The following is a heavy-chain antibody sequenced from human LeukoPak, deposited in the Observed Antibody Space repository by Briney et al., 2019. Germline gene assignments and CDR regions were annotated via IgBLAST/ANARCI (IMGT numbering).Heavy chain of an antibody. CDR1: GCTFTSYD. J-gene: IGHJ4*02. CDR2: MSPNGGNT. CDR3: AGGQPNWGFDF. D-gene: IGHD7-27*01. Sequence: ASVKVSCKASGCTFTSYDINWVRQATGQGLEWMGWMSPNGGNTGYAQKFQGRVAMTRDTSISTAYMELSSLRSDDTAVYYCAGGQPNWGFDFWGQGTLVTVSS. V-gene: IGHV1-8*01.